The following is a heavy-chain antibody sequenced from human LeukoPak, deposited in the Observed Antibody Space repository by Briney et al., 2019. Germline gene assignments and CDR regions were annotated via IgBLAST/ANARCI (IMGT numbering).Heavy chain of an antibody. V-gene: IGHV1-18*01. CDR3: ARDRGYNPDTFDI. CDR1: GGTFSSYA. D-gene: IGHD5-18*01. J-gene: IGHJ3*02. Sequence: ASVKVSCKASGGTFSSYAISWVRQAPGQGLEWMGWISGYNADINYAQKLRGRVTMTTDTSMSTAYMEVRSLTSDDTAVYYCARDRGYNPDTFDIWGQGTMVTASS. CDR2: ISGYNADI.